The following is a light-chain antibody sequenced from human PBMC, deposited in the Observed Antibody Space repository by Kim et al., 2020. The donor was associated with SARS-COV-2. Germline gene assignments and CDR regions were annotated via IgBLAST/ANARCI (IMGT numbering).Light chain of an antibody. CDR3: LLYYSGDRV. Sequence: PGRTVPITCATSTGPVTSDRYPYWVQTRPGQAPRTLIYDASKKRSGTPARFSGSLLGDRAALTLSGAQPEDEAEYYCLLYYSGDRVFGRGTQLTVL. CDR1: TGPVTSDRY. V-gene: IGLV7-46*01. J-gene: IGLJ3*02. CDR2: DAS.